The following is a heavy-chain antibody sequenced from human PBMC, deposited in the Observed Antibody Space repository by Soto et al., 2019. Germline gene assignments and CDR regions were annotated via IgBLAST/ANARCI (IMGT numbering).Heavy chain of an antibody. D-gene: IGHD6-19*01. Sequence: EVQLVESGGGLVQPGGSLRLSCAASGFTFSSYSMNWVRQAPGKGLEWVSYISSSSSTIYYADSVKGRFTISRDNAKNSLYLQMTSLRDEDTAVYYCAREAIAVLTWFDPWGQGTLVIVSS. CDR1: GFTFSSYS. J-gene: IGHJ5*02. CDR2: ISSSSSTI. V-gene: IGHV3-48*02. CDR3: AREAIAVLTWFDP.